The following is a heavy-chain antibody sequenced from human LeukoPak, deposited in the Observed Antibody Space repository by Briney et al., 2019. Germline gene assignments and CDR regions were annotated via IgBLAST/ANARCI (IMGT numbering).Heavy chain of an antibody. Sequence: GASVKVSCKASGYTFTSYGISWVRQAPGQGLEWMGWISAYNGNTNYAQKLQGRVTMTTDTSTSTAYMELGRLTSDDTAVYYCASYPRYMSSPPFDYWGQGTLVTVSS. J-gene: IGHJ4*02. D-gene: IGHD5-12*01. CDR1: GYTFTSYG. V-gene: IGHV1-18*01. CDR2: ISAYNGNT. CDR3: ASYPRYMSSPPFDY.